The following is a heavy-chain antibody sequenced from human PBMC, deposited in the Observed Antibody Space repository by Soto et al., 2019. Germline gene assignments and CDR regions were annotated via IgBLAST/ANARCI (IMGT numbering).Heavy chain of an antibody. J-gene: IGHJ4*02. CDR3: ARYLTAMAKVFDY. Sequence: TLSLTCTVSGGSISSGDYYWSWIRQPPGKGLEWIGYIYYSGSTYYNPSLKSRVTISADTSKNQFSLKLSSVTAADTAVYYCARYLTAMAKVFDYWGQGTLVTVSS. CDR2: IYYSGST. V-gene: IGHV4-30-4*01. D-gene: IGHD5-18*01. CDR1: GGSISSGDYY.